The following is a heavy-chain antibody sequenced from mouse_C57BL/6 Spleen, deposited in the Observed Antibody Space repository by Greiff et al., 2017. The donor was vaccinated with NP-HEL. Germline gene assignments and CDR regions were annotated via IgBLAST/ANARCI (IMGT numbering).Heavy chain of an antibody. V-gene: IGHV1-52*01. Sequence: VQLQPPGAELVRPGSSVKLSCKASGYTFTSYWMHWVKQRPIQGLEWIGNIDPSDSETHYNQKFKDKATLTVDKSSSTAYMQLSSLTSEDSAVYYCARDYYGSSFFAYWGQGTLVTVSA. CDR2: IDPSDSET. CDR1: GYTFTSYW. J-gene: IGHJ3*01. D-gene: IGHD1-1*01. CDR3: ARDYYGSSFFAY.